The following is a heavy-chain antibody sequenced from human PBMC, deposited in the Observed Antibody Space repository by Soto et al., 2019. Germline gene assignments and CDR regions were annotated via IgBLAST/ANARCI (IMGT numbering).Heavy chain of an antibody. CDR2: ISGGGTTI. J-gene: IGHJ5*02. D-gene: IGHD2-15*01. Sequence: LSLTCAVSGTSFGTYYWSWIRQAPGKGLEWVSYISGGGTTIYYADSVKGRFTVSRDNAKNSLYLQMNSLRAEDTALYYCAREGPKQYCSGGSCYVGPNWFDPWGQGTLVTVSS. CDR1: GTSFGTYY. CDR3: AREGPKQYCSGGSCYVGPNWFDP. V-gene: IGHV3-11*01.